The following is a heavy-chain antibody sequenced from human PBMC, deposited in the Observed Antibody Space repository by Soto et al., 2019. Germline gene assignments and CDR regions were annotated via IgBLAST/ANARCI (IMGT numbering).Heavy chain of an antibody. V-gene: IGHV3-30*18. J-gene: IGHJ4*02. Sequence: GGSLRLSCAASGFTFSSYGMHWVRQAPGKGLEWVAVISYDGSNKYYADSVKGRFTISRDNSKNTLYLQMNSLRAEDTAVYYCAKDYRVTYYYDSSPDYWGQGALVTVSS. CDR1: GFTFSSYG. CDR3: AKDYRVTYYYDSSPDY. CDR2: ISYDGSNK. D-gene: IGHD3-22*01.